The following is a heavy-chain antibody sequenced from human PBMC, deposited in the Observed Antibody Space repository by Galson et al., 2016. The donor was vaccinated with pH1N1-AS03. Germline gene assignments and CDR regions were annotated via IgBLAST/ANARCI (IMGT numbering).Heavy chain of an antibody. J-gene: IGHJ6*02. CDR1: GYIFTGFY. V-gene: IGHV1-2*04. CDR2: INPNNGVT. D-gene: IGHD2/OR15-2a*01. Sequence: SVKVSCKASGYIFTGFYVHWVRQAPGQGLEWMGWINPNNGVTNYAQKFQAWVTMTGDTSISTAYLELYGLQSDDTAVYYCARDPRGPCSSATFATTYYFGMNVWGQGTTVIVSS. CDR3: ARDPRGPCSSATFATTYYFGMNV.